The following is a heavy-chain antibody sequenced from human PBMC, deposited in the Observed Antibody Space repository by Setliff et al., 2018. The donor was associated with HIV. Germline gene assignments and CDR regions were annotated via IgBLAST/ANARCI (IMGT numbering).Heavy chain of an antibody. J-gene: IGHJ4*02. D-gene: IGHD3-16*01. Sequence: PSETLSLTCAVSGYSISSGYSWGWVRQPPGKGLEWIGNAYHSGRAFYNPSLESRVTMSIDSSKNLFSPRLDSVTAADSAFYFCAHSLLGAPMIDYWGQGMLVTVSS. CDR2: AYHSGRA. CDR1: GYSISSGYS. V-gene: IGHV4-38-2*01. CDR3: AHSLLGAPMIDY.